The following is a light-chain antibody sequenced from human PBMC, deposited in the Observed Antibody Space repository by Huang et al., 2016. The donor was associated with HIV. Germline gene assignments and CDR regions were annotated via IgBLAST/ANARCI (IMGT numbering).Light chain of an antibody. CDR1: QNINTW. J-gene: IGKJ2*01. Sequence: DILMTQSPSTLSASVGDSVIITCRASQNINTWLAWYQQKPGKAPNLLIYRASSLHTGVPSRFAGSGSGTDFTLTITSLQPEDLGTYYCQQYKTYLYTFGQGTKLEI. CDR2: RAS. CDR3: QQYKTYLYT. V-gene: IGKV1-5*03.